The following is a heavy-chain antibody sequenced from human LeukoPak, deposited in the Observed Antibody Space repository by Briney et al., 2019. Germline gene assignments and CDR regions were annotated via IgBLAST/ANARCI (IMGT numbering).Heavy chain of an antibody. Sequence: PGGSLRLSCAASGFTFSSYSMNWVRQAPGKGLEWVSSISSGSTYIYYADSMKGRFTISRDNTKKSLYLQMNSLRYEDTAVYSCARDRYYGSGSYSKDPIYHFLRASNYSMDVWGTGTTVTVSS. D-gene: IGHD3-10*01. CDR3: ARDRYYGSGSYSKDPIYHFLRASNYSMDV. CDR1: GFTFSSYS. V-gene: IGHV3-21*01. J-gene: IGHJ6*03. CDR2: ISSGSTYI.